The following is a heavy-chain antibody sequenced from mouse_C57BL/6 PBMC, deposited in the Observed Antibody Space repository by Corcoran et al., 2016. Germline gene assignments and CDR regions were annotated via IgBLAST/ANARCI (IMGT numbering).Heavy chain of an antibody. CDR1: GYTFTDYY. V-gene: IGHV1-75*01. CDR3: ARSPNYYGSSSFAY. Sequence: QVQLQQSGPELVKPGASVKISCKASGYTFTDYYINWVKQRPGQGLEWIGWIFPGSGSTYYNEKFKGKATLTVDKSSSTAYMLLNSLTSEDSAVYFCARSPNYYGSSSFAYWGQGTLVTVSA. CDR2: IFPGSGST. J-gene: IGHJ3*01. D-gene: IGHD1-1*01.